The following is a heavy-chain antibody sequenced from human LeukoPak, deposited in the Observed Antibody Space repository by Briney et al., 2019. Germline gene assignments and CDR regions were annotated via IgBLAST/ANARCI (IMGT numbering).Heavy chain of an antibody. CDR2: INHSGST. D-gene: IGHD3-22*01. CDR3: ARESRDSSGYPFDY. Sequence: SETLSLTCAVYGGSFSGYYWSWIRQPPGKGLEWIGEINHSGSTNYNPSLKSRVTISVDTSKNQFSLKLSSVTAADTAVYYCARESRDSSGYPFDYWGQGTLVTVSS. V-gene: IGHV4-34*09. J-gene: IGHJ4*02. CDR1: GGSFSGYY.